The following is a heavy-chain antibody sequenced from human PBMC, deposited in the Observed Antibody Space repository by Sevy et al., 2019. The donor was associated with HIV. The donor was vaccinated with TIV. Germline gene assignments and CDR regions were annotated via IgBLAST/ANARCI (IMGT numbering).Heavy chain of an antibody. D-gene: IGHD2-21*02. V-gene: IGHV1-69*13. J-gene: IGHJ4*02. CDR3: ARGQGDLREDYFDY. CDR1: GGTFSSYA. Sequence: ASVKVSCKASGGTFSSYAISWVRQAPGQGLEWMGRIIPIFGTANYAQKFQGRVTITADESTSTAYMELSSLRSEDTAVYYCARGQGDLREDYFDYWGQGTLVTVSS. CDR2: IIPIFGTA.